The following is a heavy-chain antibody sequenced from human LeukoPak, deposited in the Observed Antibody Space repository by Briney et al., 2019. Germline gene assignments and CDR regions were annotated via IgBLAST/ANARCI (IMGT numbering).Heavy chain of an antibody. CDR3: ARDDELLMIVDY. J-gene: IGHJ4*02. CDR2: ISSSSSYI. Sequence: GGSLRLSCAASGFTFSSYGMNWVRQAPGKGLEWVSSISSSSSYIYYADSVKGRFTISRDNAKNSLYLQMNSLRAEDTAVYYCARDDELLMIVDYWGQGTLVTVSS. D-gene: IGHD3-22*01. V-gene: IGHV3-21*01. CDR1: GFTFSSYG.